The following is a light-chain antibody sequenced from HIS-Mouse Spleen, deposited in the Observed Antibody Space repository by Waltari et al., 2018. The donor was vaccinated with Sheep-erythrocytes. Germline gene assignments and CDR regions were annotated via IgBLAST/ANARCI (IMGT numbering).Light chain of an antibody. J-gene: IGLJ2*01. V-gene: IGLV2-23*01. CDR1: SSDVGRYHL. CDR2: EGS. CDR3: CSYAGSSTLV. Sequence: QSALTQPASVSGSPGQSITISCTGTSSDVGRYHLVSWYQQHPGKAPKLMIYEGSKRPSRVSNRFSGSKSGNTASLTISGLQAEDEADYYCCSYAGSSTLVFGGGTKLTVL.